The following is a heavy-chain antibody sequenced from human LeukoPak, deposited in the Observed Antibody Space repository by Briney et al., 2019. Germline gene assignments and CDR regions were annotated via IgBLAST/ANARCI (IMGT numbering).Heavy chain of an antibody. V-gene: IGHV4-34*01. Sequence: SETLSLTCAVYGGSFSGYYWSWIRQPPGKGLEWIGEINHSGSTNYNPSLKSRVTTSVDTSKNQFSLKLSSVTAADTAVYYCARAGRRTDNWFDPWGQGTLVTVSS. CDR3: ARAGRRTDNWFDP. CDR1: GGSFSGYY. J-gene: IGHJ5*02. D-gene: IGHD1-1*01. CDR2: INHSGST.